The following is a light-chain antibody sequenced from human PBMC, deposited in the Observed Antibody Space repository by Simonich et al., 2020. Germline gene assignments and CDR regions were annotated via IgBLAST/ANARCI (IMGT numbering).Light chain of an antibody. J-gene: IGKJ3*01. CDR3: QQYYSTPFT. Sequence: DIVMTQSPDSLAVSLGERATINCKSSQSVLYNSKHKNYLAWYKKKLGHPPKLLIYWASTRETGVPDRFSGSGSGTDFTLSISSLQAEDVAVYYCQQYYSTPFTFGPGTKVDIK. V-gene: IGKV4-1*01. CDR2: WAS. CDR1: QSVLYNSKHKNY.